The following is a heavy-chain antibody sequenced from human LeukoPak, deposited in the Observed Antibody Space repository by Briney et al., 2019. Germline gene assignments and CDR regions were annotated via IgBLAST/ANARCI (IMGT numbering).Heavy chain of an antibody. CDR2: IHYSGST. CDR3: VAGHNKVTDDAFDV. V-gene: IGHV4-61*01. Sequence: PSETLSLTCTVSGGSVSSVSYYWSWSRQPPGKGLEWIGYIHYSGSTNYDPSLKSRTALSIDTSKIQFSLKLSSVTAADTAVYYCVAGHNKVTDDAFDVWGQGTTVNVSS. J-gene: IGHJ3*01. D-gene: IGHD2-21*02. CDR1: GGSVSSVSYY.